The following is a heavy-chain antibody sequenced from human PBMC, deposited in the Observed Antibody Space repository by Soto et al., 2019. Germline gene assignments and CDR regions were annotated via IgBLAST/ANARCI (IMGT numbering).Heavy chain of an antibody. Sequence: QVQLQESGSGLVKPSETLSLTCTVSGGSVSSGNYYWRWIRQPPGKGLEWIGYIFHTGTTNYNPSLKSRVTISLDTSMNQCSLKLSSVTPADTAVYYCTRAPVSGSYCFDFWGQGTPVTVSS. J-gene: IGHJ4*02. CDR3: TRAPVSGSYCFDF. CDR2: IFHTGTT. CDR1: GGSVSSGNYY. D-gene: IGHD1-26*01. V-gene: IGHV4-61*01.